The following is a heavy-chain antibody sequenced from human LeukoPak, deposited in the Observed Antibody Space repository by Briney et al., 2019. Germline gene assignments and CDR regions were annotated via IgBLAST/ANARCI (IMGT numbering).Heavy chain of an antibody. D-gene: IGHD3-22*01. J-gene: IGHJ4*02. CDR1: GYTFTSYD. CDR2: ISAYNGNT. CDR3: ARDGALYDSSGYYYLPLDY. V-gene: IGHV1-18*01. Sequence: GASVKVSCKASGYTFTSYDINWVRQATGQGLEWMGWISAYNGNTNYAQKLQGRVTMTTDTSTSTAYMELRSLRSDDTAVYYCARDGALYDSSGYYYLPLDYWGQGTLVTVSS.